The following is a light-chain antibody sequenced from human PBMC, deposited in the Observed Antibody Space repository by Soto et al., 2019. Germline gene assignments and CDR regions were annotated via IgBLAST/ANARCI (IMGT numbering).Light chain of an antibody. CDR3: QQYNSYPIT. Sequence: DIQMTQSPSTLSASVGDRVTITCRASQSISSWLAWYRQKPGKAPKLLIYDASSLESGVPSRFSGSGSGTEFTLTISSLQPDDFATYYCQQYNSYPITFGQGTRLEIK. CDR1: QSISSW. J-gene: IGKJ5*01. CDR2: DAS. V-gene: IGKV1-5*01.